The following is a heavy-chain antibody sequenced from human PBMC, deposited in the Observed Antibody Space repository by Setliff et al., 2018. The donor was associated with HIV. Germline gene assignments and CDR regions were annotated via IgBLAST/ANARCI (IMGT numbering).Heavy chain of an antibody. J-gene: IGHJ6*02. V-gene: IGHV4-34*01. D-gene: IGHD6-19*01. CDR3: ARGESSGWYRGGMDV. CDR1: GGSFSGYY. CDR2: INHSGST. Sequence: KLSETLSLTCAVYGGSFSGYYWSWIRQPPGKGLEWIGEINHSGSTNYNPSLKSRVTISVDTSKNQFSLKLSSVTAADTAVYYFARGESSGWYRGGMDVWGQGTTVTVSS.